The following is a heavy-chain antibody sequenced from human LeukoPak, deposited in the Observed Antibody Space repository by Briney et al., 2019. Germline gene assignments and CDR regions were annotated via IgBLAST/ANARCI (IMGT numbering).Heavy chain of an antibody. J-gene: IGHJ5*02. V-gene: IGHV3-11*01. D-gene: IGHD6-13*01. Sequence: PGGSLRLSCAASGFTFSDYYMSWIPQAPGKGLERVSYISSSGSTIYYADSVKGRFTISRDNAKNSRYLQMNSLRAEDTAVYYCARQQHSSETPWGQGTLVTVSS. CDR3: ARQQHSSETP. CDR2: ISSSGSTI. CDR1: GFTFSDYY.